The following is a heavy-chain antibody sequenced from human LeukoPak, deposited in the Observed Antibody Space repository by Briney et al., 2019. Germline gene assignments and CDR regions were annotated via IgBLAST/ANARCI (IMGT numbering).Heavy chain of an antibody. V-gene: IGHV1-2*02. CDR3: AREGGSSSWNPGGNWFDP. Sequence: ASVKVSCKASGYTSTGYYMHWVRQAPGQGLEWMGWINPNSGGTNYAQKFQGRVTMTRDTSISTAYMELSRLRSDDTAVYYCAREGGSSSWNPGGNWFDPWGQGTLVTVSS. CDR1: GYTSTGYY. J-gene: IGHJ5*02. D-gene: IGHD6-13*01. CDR2: INPNSGGT.